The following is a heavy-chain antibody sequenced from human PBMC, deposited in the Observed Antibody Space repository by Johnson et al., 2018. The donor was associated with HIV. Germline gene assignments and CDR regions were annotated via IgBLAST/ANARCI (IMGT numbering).Heavy chain of an antibody. V-gene: IGHV3-23*04. Sequence: VQLVESGGGLVQPGGSLRLSCAASGFTFSSYAMSWVRQAPGKGLAWVSAISGSGGSTYSADSVKGRFTISRDNSKNTLYLQMNSLRAEDTAVYYCAKDRGDYGGNRDAFDIWGQGTMVTVSS. CDR1: GFTFSSYA. J-gene: IGHJ3*02. CDR3: AKDRGDYGGNRDAFDI. D-gene: IGHD4-23*01. CDR2: ISGSGGST.